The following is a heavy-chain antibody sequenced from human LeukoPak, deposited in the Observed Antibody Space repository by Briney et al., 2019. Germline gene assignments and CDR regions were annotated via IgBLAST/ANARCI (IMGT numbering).Heavy chain of an antibody. V-gene: IGHV6-1*01. CDR3: ARRLTQYDCFDP. Sequence: SQTLSLTCAIYGDSFSSNSVTWNWIRQSPSRGLEWLGRTYYRSTWYNDYAVSVRGRITANPDTSKNQFSLHLNSVTPEDTAVYYCARRLTQYDCFDPWGQGILVTVSS. D-gene: IGHD2-2*01. J-gene: IGHJ5*02. CDR2: TYYRSTWYN. CDR1: GDSFSSNSVT.